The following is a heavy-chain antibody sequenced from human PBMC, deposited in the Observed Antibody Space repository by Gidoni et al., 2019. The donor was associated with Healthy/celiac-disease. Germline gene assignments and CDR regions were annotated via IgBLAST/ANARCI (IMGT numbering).Heavy chain of an antibody. CDR3: ARGPDTLHYYDSSTLFDY. CDR2: ISAYNGNT. CDR1: GYTFTSYG. J-gene: IGHJ4*02. Sequence: QVQLVQSGAEVKKPGASVKVSCKASGYTFTSYGNSWVRQAPGQGLEWMGWISAYNGNTNYAQKLQGRVTMTTDTSTSTAYMELRSLRSDDTAVYYCARGPDTLHYYDSSTLFDYWGQGTLVTVSS. V-gene: IGHV1-18*01. D-gene: IGHD3-22*01.